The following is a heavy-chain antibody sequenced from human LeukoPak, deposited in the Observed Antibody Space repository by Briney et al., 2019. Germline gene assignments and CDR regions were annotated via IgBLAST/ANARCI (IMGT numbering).Heavy chain of an antibody. CDR2: IRYDGSNK. CDR3: ANPYYYDSSGSPYEAFDI. CDR1: GFSFSIYG. J-gene: IGHJ3*02. V-gene: IGHV3-30*02. Sequence: GGSLRLSCAASGFSFSIYGMHWVRQAPGKGLEWVAFIRYDGSNKYYADSVKGRFTISRDNSKNTLYLRMNSLRAEDTAVYYCANPYYYDSSGSPYEAFDIWGQGTMVTVSS. D-gene: IGHD3-22*01.